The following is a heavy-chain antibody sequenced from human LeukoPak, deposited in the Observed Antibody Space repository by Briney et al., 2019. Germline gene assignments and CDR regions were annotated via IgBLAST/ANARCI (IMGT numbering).Heavy chain of an antibody. CDR2: ISSSSSYI. CDR1: GFTFSSYE. CDR3: ARGLNSGYDL. J-gene: IGHJ4*02. Sequence: GGSLRLSCAASGFTFSSYEMNWVRQAPGKGLEWVSSISSSSSYIYYADSVKGRFTNSRDNAKNSLYLQMNSLRAEDTAVYYCARGLNSGYDLWGQGTLVTVSS. D-gene: IGHD5-12*01. V-gene: IGHV3-21*01.